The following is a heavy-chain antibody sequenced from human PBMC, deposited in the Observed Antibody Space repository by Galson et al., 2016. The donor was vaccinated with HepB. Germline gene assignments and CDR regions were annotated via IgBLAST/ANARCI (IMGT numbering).Heavy chain of an antibody. D-gene: IGHD1-14*01. J-gene: IGHJ5*02. Sequence: SETLSPTCTVSGGSISPYYWSWIRQPPGKGLEWIGHISYSEITSYNFPLNSRFTISVDTSKNQFSLKRSSVTAADTAVYYCARHKVGTTYDLWGQGALVTVSS. CDR2: ISYSEIT. CDR3: ARHKVGTTYDL. CDR1: GGSISPYY. V-gene: IGHV4-59*01.